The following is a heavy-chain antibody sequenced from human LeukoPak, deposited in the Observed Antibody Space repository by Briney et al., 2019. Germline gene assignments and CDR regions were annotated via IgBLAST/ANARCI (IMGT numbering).Heavy chain of an antibody. D-gene: IGHD5-24*01. Sequence: GGSLRLSCAASGFTFSSYSMNWVRQAPGKGLEWVSSISSSSSYIYYADSVKGRFTISRDNAKNSLYLQMNSLRAEDTAVYYCARDGMATIRGYYYYYGMDVWGQGTTVTLSS. CDR2: ISSSSSYI. V-gene: IGHV3-21*01. J-gene: IGHJ6*02. CDR1: GFTFSSYS. CDR3: ARDGMATIRGYYYYYGMDV.